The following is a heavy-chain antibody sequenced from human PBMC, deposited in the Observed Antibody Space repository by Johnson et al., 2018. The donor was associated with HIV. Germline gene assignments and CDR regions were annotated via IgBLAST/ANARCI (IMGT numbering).Heavy chain of an antibody. CDR2: ISWDGGST. CDR1: GFTFDDYD. D-gene: IGHD6-19*01. J-gene: IGHJ3*02. V-gene: IGHV3-43*01. Sequence: VESGGGVVRPGGSLRLSCAASGFTFDDYDMTWVRQGPGTGLEWVSLISWDGGSTYYGDSLKGRFTISRDNSKNSLYLQMNSLRSEDTALYYCAKGGLGHTDAFDIWGQGTMVTVSS. CDR3: AKGGLGHTDAFDI.